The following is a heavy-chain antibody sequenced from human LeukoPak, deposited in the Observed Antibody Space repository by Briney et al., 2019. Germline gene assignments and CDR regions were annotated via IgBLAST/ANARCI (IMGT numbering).Heavy chain of an antibody. CDR3: ARDRCSSTSCSLDYNWFDP. D-gene: IGHD2-2*01. V-gene: IGHV1-2*02. CDR2: INPNSGGT. Sequence: ASVKVSCKASGYTFTGYYMHWVRQAPGQGLEWMGWINPNSGGTNYAQKFQGRVTMTRDMSISTAYMELSRLRSDDTAVYYCARDRCSSTSCSLDYNWFDPWGQGTLVTVSS. CDR1: GYTFTGYY. J-gene: IGHJ5*02.